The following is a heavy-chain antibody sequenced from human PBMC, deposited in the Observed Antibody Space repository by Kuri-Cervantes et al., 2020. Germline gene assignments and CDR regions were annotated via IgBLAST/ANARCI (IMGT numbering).Heavy chain of an antibody. J-gene: IGHJ4*02. V-gene: IGHV4-59*08. CDR3: ARVFLGYGDYFDY. D-gene: IGHD4-17*01. Sequence: GSLRLSCTVSGGSISSYYWSWIRQAPGKGLEWIGYIYYSGSTNYNPSLKSRATMSVDTAKNQFSLRLSSVTAADTAVYYCARVFLGYGDYFDYWGQGTLVTVSS. CDR2: IYYSGST. CDR1: GGSISSYY.